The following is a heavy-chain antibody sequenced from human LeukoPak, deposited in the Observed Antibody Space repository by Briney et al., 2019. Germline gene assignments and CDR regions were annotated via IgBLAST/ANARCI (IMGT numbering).Heavy chain of an antibody. CDR3: ATHGEYAGY. CDR1: GYTFTSYG. J-gene: IGHJ4*02. Sequence: GASVKVSCKASGYTFTSYGISWVRQAPGQGLEWMGWISAYNGNTNYAQKLQGRVTMTEDTSTDTAYMELSSLRSEDTTVYYCATHGEYAGYWGQGTLVTVSS. CDR2: ISAYNGNT. D-gene: IGHD3-10*01. V-gene: IGHV1-18*01.